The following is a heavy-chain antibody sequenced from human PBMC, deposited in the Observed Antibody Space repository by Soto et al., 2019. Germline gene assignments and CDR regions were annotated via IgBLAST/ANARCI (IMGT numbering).Heavy chain of an antibody. CDR2: IYYSGST. D-gene: IGHD5-12*01. CDR1: GGSISSYY. J-gene: IGHJ4*02. V-gene: IGHV4-59*01. Sequence: PSETLSLTCTVSGGSISSYYWSWIRQPPGKGLEWIGYIYYSGSTNYNPSLKSRVTISVDTSKNQFSLKLSSVTAADTAVYYCARVWGVYSGYDDYFDYWGQGTLVTVSS. CDR3: ARVWGVYSGYDDYFDY.